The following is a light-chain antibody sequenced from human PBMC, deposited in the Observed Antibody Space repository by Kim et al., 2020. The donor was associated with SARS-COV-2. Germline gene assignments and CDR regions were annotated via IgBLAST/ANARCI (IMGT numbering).Light chain of an antibody. J-gene: IGKJ1*01. CDR1: QYISNY. CDR3: QKCDSAPWT. Sequence: PSVRNRFTSTCRASQYISNYLSWFQLKPGTAPKLLIYAASALQPGVPSRFSGSGSGTDFTLTVTSLQPEDVATYYCQKCDSAPWTFGQGTKVNIK. CDR2: AAS. V-gene: IGKV1-27*01.